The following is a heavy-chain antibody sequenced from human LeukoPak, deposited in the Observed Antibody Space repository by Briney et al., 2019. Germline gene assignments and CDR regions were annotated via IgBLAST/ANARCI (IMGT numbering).Heavy chain of an antibody. D-gene: IGHD3-10*01. V-gene: IGHV4-34*01. CDR2: INHSRST. J-gene: IGHJ4*02. CDR1: GGSFSGYY. Sequence: SSETLSLTCAVYGGSFSGYYWSWIRQPPGKGLEWIGEINHSRSTNYNPSLKSRVTISVDKSKNQFSLKLSSVTAADTAVYYCASSAAYYYGSEPFDYWGQGTLVTVSS. CDR3: ASSAAYYYGSEPFDY.